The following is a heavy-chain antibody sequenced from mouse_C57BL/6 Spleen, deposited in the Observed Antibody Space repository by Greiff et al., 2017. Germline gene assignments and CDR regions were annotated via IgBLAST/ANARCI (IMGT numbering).Heavy chain of an antibody. CDR2: IHPNSGST. J-gene: IGHJ2*01. V-gene: IGHV1-64*01. Sequence: VKLVESGAELVKPGASVKLSCKASGYTFTSYWMHWVKQRPGQGLEWIGMIHPNSGSTNYNEKFKSKATLTVDKSSSTAYMQLSSLTSEDSAVYYCARYYGSSPYYFDYWGQGTTLTVSS. CDR1: GYTFTSYW. D-gene: IGHD1-1*01. CDR3: ARYYGSSPYYFDY.